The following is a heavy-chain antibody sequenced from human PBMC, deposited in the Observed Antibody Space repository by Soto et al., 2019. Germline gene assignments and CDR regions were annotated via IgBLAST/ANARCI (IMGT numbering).Heavy chain of an antibody. J-gene: IGHJ4*02. CDR3: ARGTYCTNGVCYELAVAGFDY. Sequence: GESLKISCKGSGYSFTSYWIGWVRQMPGKGLEWMGIIYPGDSDTRYSPSFQGQVTTSADKSISTAYLQWSSLKALDTAMYYCARGTYCTNGVCYELAVAGFDYWGQGTLVTVSS. V-gene: IGHV5-51*01. CDR1: GYSFTSYW. D-gene: IGHD2-8*01. CDR2: IYPGDSDT.